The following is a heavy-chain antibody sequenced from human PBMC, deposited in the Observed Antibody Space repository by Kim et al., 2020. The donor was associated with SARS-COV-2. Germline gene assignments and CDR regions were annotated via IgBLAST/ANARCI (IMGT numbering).Heavy chain of an antibody. V-gene: IGHV1-3*01. CDR3: ARGGYYYGSGSYYNAFDI. J-gene: IGHJ3*02. D-gene: IGHD3-10*01. Sequence: QGRVTITRDTSASTAYMELSSLRSEDTAVYYCARGGYYYGSGSYYNAFDIWGQGTMVTVSS.